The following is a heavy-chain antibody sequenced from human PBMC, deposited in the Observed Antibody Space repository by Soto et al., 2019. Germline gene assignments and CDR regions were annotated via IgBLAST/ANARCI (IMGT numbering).Heavy chain of an antibody. D-gene: IGHD1-26*01. J-gene: IGHJ6*02. CDR2: INHSGST. V-gene: IGHV4-34*01. CDR3: ARGGVGATRFGRYNYGMDV. Sequence: QVQLQQWGAGLLKPSETLSLTCAVYGGSFSGYYWSWIRQPPGKGLEWIGEINHSGSTNYNPSLKSRVTISVDTSKNQLSMKLSSVTDAAKAVYYCARGGVGATRFGRYNYGMDVWGQGTTVTVSS. CDR1: GGSFSGYY.